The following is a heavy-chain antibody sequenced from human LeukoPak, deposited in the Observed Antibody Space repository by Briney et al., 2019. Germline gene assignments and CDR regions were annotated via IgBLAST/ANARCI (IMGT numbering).Heavy chain of an antibody. Sequence: PGGSLRLSCAASGFTFSSYSMTWVRQAPGKGLEWVSSMGSGGTYVYYADSVRGRFTISRDNAKNSLYLQMNSLRAEDTAVYYCARDRPTGASRLFVVQWGQGTLVSVSS. CDR2: MGSGGTYV. CDR1: GFTFSSYS. D-gene: IGHD3-3*01. CDR3: ARDRPTGASRLFVVQ. J-gene: IGHJ4*02. V-gene: IGHV3-21*01.